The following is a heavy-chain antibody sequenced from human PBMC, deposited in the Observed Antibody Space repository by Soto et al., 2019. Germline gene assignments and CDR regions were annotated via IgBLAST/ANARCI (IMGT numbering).Heavy chain of an antibody. V-gene: IGHV3-33*01. CDR3: ARYIATAALDY. J-gene: IGHJ4*02. D-gene: IGHD6-13*01. CDR1: GFTFSSYG. CDR2: IWYDGSNK. Sequence: LRLSCAASGFTFSSYGIHWVRQAPGKGLEWVAVIWYDGSNKYYADSVKGRFTISRDNSKNTLYLQMNSLRAEDTAVYYCARYIATAALDYWGQGTQVTVSS.